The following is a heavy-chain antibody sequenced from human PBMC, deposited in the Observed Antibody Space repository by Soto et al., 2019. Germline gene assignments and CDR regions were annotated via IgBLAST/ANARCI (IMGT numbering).Heavy chain of an antibody. D-gene: IGHD3-16*01. CDR2: ITDYGRT. CDR1: GGSIRRSDSC. Sequence: ASDTLSLTCSVSGGSIRRSDSCWSWVRQFPGKGLEWIAYITDYGRTDYNPSLKSRTTISIDTSKNQFFLNLTSVTAADTAVYFCARVLITSGPLEYLFDYWARGSLVTVSS. V-gene: IGHV4-31*03. CDR3: ARVLITSGPLEYLFDY. J-gene: IGHJ4*02.